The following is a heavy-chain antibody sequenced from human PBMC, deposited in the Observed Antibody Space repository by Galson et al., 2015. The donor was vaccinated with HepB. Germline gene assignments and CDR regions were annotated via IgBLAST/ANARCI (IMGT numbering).Heavy chain of an antibody. D-gene: IGHD1-26*01. CDR1: GYTLTELP. CDR3: LARHPPYSGSYPLDY. J-gene: IGHJ4*02. CDR2: FDPEDGET. V-gene: IGHV1-24*01. Sequence: SVKVSCKVSGYTLTELPMHWVRQAPGKGLEWMGGFDPEDGETIYAQKFQGRVTMTEDTSTDTAYMELSSLRSEDTAVYYCLARHPPYSGSYPLDYWGQGTLVTVSS.